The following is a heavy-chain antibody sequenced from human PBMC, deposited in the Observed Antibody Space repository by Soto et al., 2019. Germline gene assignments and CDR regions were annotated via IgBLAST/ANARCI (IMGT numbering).Heavy chain of an antibody. D-gene: IGHD6-13*01. J-gene: IGHJ5*02. Sequence: QVQLQESGPGLVKPSQTLSLTCTVSGGSISSGGYYWSWIRQHPGKGLEWIGYIYYSGSTYYNPSHKRRVTISVDTSKNQFSLKLSSVTAADTAVYYCARRSIAAAGWWFDPWGQGTLVTVSS. V-gene: IGHV4-31*03. CDR2: IYYSGST. CDR3: ARRSIAAAGWWFDP. CDR1: GGSISSGGYY.